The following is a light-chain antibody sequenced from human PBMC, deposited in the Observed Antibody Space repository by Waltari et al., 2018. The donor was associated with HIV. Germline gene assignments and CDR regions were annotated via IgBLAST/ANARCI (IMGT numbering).Light chain of an antibody. CDR2: KDS. J-gene: IGLJ2*01. CDR1: ALPKQY. CDR3: QSTDSSGTYVV. V-gene: IGLV3-25*03. Sequence: SYELTQPPSVSVSPGQTARITCSGAALPKQYGYWYQKKPGQAPVLVIYKDSEKSSGIPERFSGSSSGTTVTLTIIAVQAEDEAYYYCQSTDSSGTYVVFGGGTKLTVL.